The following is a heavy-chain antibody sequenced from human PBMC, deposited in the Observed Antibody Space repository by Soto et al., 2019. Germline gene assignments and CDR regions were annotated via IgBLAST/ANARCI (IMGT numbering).Heavy chain of an antibody. Sequence: SETLSLTCAVYGGFLSESYWTWIRQPPGKGLEWIGEINHVGGTNYNPSLKSRVTMSVDTSQNQFSLRLISATAADTAMYFCVRIRYQLPSSVLWLDPWGQGTPVTVSS. J-gene: IGHJ5*02. V-gene: IGHV4-34*01. CDR2: INHVGGT. CDR1: GGFLSESY. D-gene: IGHD3-16*01. CDR3: VRIRYQLPSSVLWLDP.